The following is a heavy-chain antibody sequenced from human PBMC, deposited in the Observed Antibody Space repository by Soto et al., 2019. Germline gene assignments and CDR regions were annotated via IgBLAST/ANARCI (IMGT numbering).Heavy chain of an antibody. CDR3: ATGSANSTSDAFDV. Sequence: PSATLSLTCTFLHPSVASYYWTWIRQPPGKGLEWIGYVHYSGTTNYSPSLRGRVIMSVDTSKNQFSLKLNSVTAADAAVYYCATGSANSTSDAFDVWDRGTVVT. V-gene: IGHV4-59*02. J-gene: IGHJ3*01. CDR1: HPSVASYY. CDR2: VHYSGTT. D-gene: IGHD2-15*01.